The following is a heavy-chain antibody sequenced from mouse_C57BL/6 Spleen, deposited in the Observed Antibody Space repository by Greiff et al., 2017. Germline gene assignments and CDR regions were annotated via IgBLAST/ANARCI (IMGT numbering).Heavy chain of an antibody. J-gene: IGHJ2*01. CDR2: ISYDGSN. Sequence: ESGPGLVKPSQSLSLTCSVTGYSITSGYYWNWIRQFPGNKLEWMGYISYDGSNNYNPSLKNRISITRDTSKNQFFLKLNSVTTEDTATYYCARVAGKENFFDYWGQGTTLTVSS. CDR1: GYSITSGYY. D-gene: IGHD4-1*01. V-gene: IGHV3-6*01. CDR3: ARVAGKENFFDY.